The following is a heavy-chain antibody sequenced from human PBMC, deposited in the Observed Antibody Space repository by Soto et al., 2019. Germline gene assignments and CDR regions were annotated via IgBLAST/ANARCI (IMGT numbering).Heavy chain of an antibody. CDR3: ARVYCSGSSCYSIDY. D-gene: IGHD2-15*01. Sequence: ASVKVACKASGYTSTISGISWVLQAPGQGLEWLGWINPDNGNTNYAQHLQGRVSLTTDTSTSTVYMDLRSLRSEDTAVYYCARVYCSGSSCYSIDYWGQGTLVTVSS. V-gene: IGHV1-18*01. J-gene: IGHJ4*02. CDR1: GYTSTISG. CDR2: INPDNGNT.